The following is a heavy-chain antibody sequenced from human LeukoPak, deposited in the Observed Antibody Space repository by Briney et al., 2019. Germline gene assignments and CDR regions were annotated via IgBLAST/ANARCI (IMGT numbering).Heavy chain of an antibody. J-gene: IGHJ6*02. Sequence: GGSLRLSCKGSGFTFGDYAMSWVRQAPGKGLECVGFIKSKTSGGTTEYVASVKGRFTISRDDSKSIAYLQMNSLKTEDTAVYYCSRQLDTVVANYYYYGMDVWGQGTTVTVSS. V-gene: IGHV3-49*04. CDR3: SRQLDTVVANYYYYGMDV. CDR2: IKSKTSGGTT. D-gene: IGHD5-18*01. CDR1: GFTFGDYA.